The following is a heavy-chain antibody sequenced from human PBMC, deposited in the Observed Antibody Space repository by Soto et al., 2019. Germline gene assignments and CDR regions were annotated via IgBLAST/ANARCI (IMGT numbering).Heavy chain of an antibody. Sequence: HLGGSLRLSCAASGFTFSSYAMSWVRQAPGKGLEWVSAISGSGGSTYYADSVKGRFTISRDNSKNTLYLQMNSLRAEDTAVYYCAKGGHYQMLGYYYYGMDVWGQGTTVTVSS. CDR1: GFTFSSYA. J-gene: IGHJ6*02. D-gene: IGHD2-2*01. CDR2: ISGSGGST. V-gene: IGHV3-23*01. CDR3: AKGGHYQMLGYYYYGMDV.